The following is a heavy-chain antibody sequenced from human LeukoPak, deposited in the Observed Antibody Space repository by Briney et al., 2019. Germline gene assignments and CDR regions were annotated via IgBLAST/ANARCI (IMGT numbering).Heavy chain of an antibody. CDR2: INPNSGGT. CDR1: GYTFTGYY. Sequence: GASVKVSCKASGYTFTGYYMHWVRQAPGQGLEWMGWINPNSGGTNYAQKFQGRVTMTEDTSTDTAYMELSSLRSEDTAVYYCATATGVKNYYFYMDVWGRGTTVTVSS. D-gene: IGHD3-10*01. V-gene: IGHV1-2*02. J-gene: IGHJ6*03. CDR3: ATATGVKNYYFYMDV.